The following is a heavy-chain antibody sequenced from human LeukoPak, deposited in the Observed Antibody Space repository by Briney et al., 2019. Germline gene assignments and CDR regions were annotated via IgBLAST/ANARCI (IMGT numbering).Heavy chain of an antibody. CDR2: ISTFNGIT. D-gene: IGHD3-3*01. Sequence: ASVKVSCKASGYTFISHAISWVRQAPGQGLEWVGWISTFNGITNSAQKFQGRVTLSTDTSTSTAYMELRSLRSDDTAVYFCGRLRSIGASGHDASDMWGQGTMVTVSS. J-gene: IGHJ3*02. CDR3: GRLRSIGASGHDASDM. V-gene: IGHV1-18*04. CDR1: GYTFISHA.